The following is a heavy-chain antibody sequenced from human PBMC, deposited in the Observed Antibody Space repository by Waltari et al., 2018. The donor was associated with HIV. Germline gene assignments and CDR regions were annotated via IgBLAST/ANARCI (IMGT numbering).Heavy chain of an antibody. CDR1: GYTLPELS. V-gene: IGHV1-24*01. CDR3: ATDFSGMVRAYSYYSLDV. D-gene: IGHD3-10*01. CDR2: FDPEDDET. J-gene: IGHJ6*04. Sequence: QVQLVQSGAEVKKPGASVKVSCTVSGYTLPELSMHWVRQAPGKGLEWMGNFDPEDDETSYAQKFQGRITMTEDTSSDTAYMELSSLTSGDTAVYYCATDFSGMVRAYSYYSLDVWGKGTTVTVSS.